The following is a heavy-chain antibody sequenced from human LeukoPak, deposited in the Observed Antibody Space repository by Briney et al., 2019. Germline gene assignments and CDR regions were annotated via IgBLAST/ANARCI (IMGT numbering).Heavy chain of an antibody. CDR3: ARAELLWFGELGTPFDY. J-gene: IGHJ4*02. CDR2: INPSGGST. D-gene: IGHD3-10*01. CDR1: GYTFTSYY. V-gene: IGHV1-46*01. Sequence: ASVKVSCKASGYTFTSYYMHWVRQAPGQGLEWMGIINPSGGSTSYAQKFQGRVTMTRDTSTSTVYMELSSLRSEDTAVYYCARAELLWFGELGTPFDYWGQGTLVTVSS.